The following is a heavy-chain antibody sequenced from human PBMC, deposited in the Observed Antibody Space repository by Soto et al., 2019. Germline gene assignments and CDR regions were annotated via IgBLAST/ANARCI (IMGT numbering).Heavy chain of an antibody. Sequence: SETLSLTCTVSGGSISSGGYYWSWIRQHPGKGLEWIGYIYYSGSTYYNPSLKSRVTISVDTSKNQFSLKLSSVTAADTAVYYCAREEMSYSNYFDYWGQGTLVTVSS. CDR3: AREEMSYSNYFDY. CDR1: GGSISSGGYY. V-gene: IGHV4-31*03. CDR2: IYYSGST. J-gene: IGHJ4*02. D-gene: IGHD2-21*01.